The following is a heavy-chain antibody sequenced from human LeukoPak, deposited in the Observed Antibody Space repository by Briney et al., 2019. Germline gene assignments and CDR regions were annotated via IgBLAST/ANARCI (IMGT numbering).Heavy chain of an antibody. J-gene: IGHJ6*02. CDR1: GFTFSTYG. Sequence: GRSLRLSCAASGFTFSTYGMNWVRQAPGKGLEWVALISHDGSYKDYADSVKGRFTISRDNSKNTLYLQMNSLRAEDTAVYYCARVDVWGQGTTVTVSS. CDR2: ISHDGSYK. CDR3: ARVDV. V-gene: IGHV3-30*03.